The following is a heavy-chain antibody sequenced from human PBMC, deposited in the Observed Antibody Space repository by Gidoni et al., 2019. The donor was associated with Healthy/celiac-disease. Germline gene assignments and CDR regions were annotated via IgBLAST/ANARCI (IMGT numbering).Heavy chain of an antibody. CDR3: ARGIAVAGHDQYNWFDP. CDR2: IYYSGST. J-gene: IGHJ5*02. Sequence: QVQLQGSGPGLVKPSETLSLTCTVSCGSLSSYYWSWIRQPPGKGLEWIGYIYYSGSTNYNPSPKSRVTISVDTSKNQFSLKLSSVTAADTAVYYCARGIAVAGHDQYNWFDPWGQGTLVTVSS. V-gene: IGHV4-59*08. D-gene: IGHD6-19*01. CDR1: CGSLSSYY.